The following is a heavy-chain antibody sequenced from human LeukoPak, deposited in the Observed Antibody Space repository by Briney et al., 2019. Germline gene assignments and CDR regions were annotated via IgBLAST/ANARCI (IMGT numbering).Heavy chain of an antibody. J-gene: IGHJ4*02. CDR1: GGSISSGGYS. V-gene: IGHV4-30-2*01. CDR3: ARGNNKYDFWNGYYHPFDY. CDR2: IYHSGST. Sequence: SETLSLTCAVSGGSISSGGYSWSWIRQPPGKGLEWIGYIYHSGSTYYNPSLKSRVTISVDRSKNQFSLKLSSVTAADTAVYYCARGNNKYDFWNGYYHPFDYWGQGTLVTVSS. D-gene: IGHD3-3*01.